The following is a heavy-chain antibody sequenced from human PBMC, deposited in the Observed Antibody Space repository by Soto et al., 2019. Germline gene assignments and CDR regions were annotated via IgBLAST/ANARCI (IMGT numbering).Heavy chain of an antibody. D-gene: IGHD2-21*01. Sequence: EVQLVESGGGLVKPGGSLRLSCAASGFTFSSYSMNWVRQAPGKGLEWVSSISSSSSYIYYADSVKGRFTISRDNAKNSLYLQMNSLRAEDTAVYYCARDRDDVERRFDYWGQGTLVTASS. V-gene: IGHV3-21*01. CDR1: GFTFSSYS. CDR3: ARDRDDVERRFDY. CDR2: ISSSSSYI. J-gene: IGHJ4*02.